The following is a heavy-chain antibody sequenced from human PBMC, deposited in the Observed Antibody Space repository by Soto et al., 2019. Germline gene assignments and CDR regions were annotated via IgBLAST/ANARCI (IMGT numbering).Heavy chain of an antibody. Sequence: QVQLQQSGPGLVKPSETLSLTCSVSSGPSSSHNWGWIRQPPGRGLEWIGYVYSTGGTSYNPSLKRRVTISADTSTNHISLTLTSVTAADTAVYYCVRQGIGNLRGLVDVWGQGTTVRVSS. CDR2: VYSTGGT. V-gene: IGHV4-59*08. J-gene: IGHJ6*02. CDR3: VRQGIGNLRGLVDV. D-gene: IGHD1-1*01. CDR1: SGPSSSHN.